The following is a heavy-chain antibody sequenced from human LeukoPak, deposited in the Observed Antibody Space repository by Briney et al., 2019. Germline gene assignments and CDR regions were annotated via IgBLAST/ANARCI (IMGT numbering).Heavy chain of an antibody. D-gene: IGHD6-13*01. CDR2: ISSYNANT. CDR1: GYTFTSYG. CDR3: AREGYGYSSSWTVAFDI. Sequence: GASVKVSCKASGYTFTSYGVSWVRQAPGQGLEWMGWISSYNANTDCAQKLQGRVTMTTDTSTSTAYMELRSLTSDDTAVYYCAREGYGYSSSWTVAFDIWGQGTMVTVSS. V-gene: IGHV1-18*01. J-gene: IGHJ3*02.